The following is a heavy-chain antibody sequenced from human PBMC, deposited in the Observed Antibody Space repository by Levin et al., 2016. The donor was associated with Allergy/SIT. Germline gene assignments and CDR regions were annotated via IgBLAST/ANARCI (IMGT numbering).Heavy chain of an antibody. Sequence: ETLSLTCAVSGGSISSGGYSWSWVRQAPGKGLEWVSIIGKTGVTTHYTDSVKGRFTISRDNSKNTLHLQMNSLRAEDTAVYYCVRDPEDGYSDFDYWGQGTLVTVSS. J-gene: IGHJ4*02. CDR3: VRDPEDGYSDFDY. V-gene: IGHV3-53*01. CDR1: GGSISSGGYS. CDR2: IGKTGVTT. D-gene: IGHD5-24*01.